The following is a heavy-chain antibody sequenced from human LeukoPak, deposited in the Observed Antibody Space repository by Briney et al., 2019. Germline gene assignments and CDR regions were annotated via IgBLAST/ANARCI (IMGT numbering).Heavy chain of an antibody. CDR1: GGTFSSYA. V-gene: IGHV1-69*13. Sequence: SVKVSCKASGGTFSSYAISWVRQAPGQGLEWMGGIIPIIGTANYAQKFQGRVTITADESTSTAYMELSSLRSEDTAVYYCASLGFSVVPAAMSYYYYYMDVWGKGTTVTVSS. J-gene: IGHJ6*03. CDR2: IIPIIGTA. D-gene: IGHD2-2*01. CDR3: ASLGFSVVPAAMSYYYYYMDV.